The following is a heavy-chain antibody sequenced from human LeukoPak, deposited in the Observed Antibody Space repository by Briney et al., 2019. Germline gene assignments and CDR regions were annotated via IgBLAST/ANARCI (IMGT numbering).Heavy chain of an antibody. V-gene: IGHV3-74*01. CDR2: INSDGINT. Sequence: PGGSLRLSCAASGFTFSNYWMHWVRQAPGKGLVWVSRINSDGINTSYADSVKGRFTISRDNAKSTLNLQMNSLRAEDTAVYYCARGFYGDYLSVRAFDIWGQGTMVTVSS. J-gene: IGHJ3*02. D-gene: IGHD4-17*01. CDR3: ARGFYGDYLSVRAFDI. CDR1: GFTFSNYW.